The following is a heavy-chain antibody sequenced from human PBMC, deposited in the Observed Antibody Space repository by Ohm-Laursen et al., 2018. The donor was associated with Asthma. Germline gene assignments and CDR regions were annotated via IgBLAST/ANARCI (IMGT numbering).Heavy chain of an antibody. CDR1: GFTFSNHW. CDR2: INQDGSIW. V-gene: IGHV3-7*02. D-gene: IGHD1-20*01. Sequence: SLRLSCSASGFTFSNHWMTWVRQAPGRGLEWVANINQDGSIWGYVDSVKGRFAISRDNAHNSLYLQMNSLRAEDTAVYYCAITGTTTRFDYWGQGTLVTVSS. CDR3: AITGTTTRFDY. J-gene: IGHJ4*02.